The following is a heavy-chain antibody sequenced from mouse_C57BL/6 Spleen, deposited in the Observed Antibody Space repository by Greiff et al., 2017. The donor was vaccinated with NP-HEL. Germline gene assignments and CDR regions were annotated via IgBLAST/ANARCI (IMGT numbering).Heavy chain of an antibody. D-gene: IGHD2-5*01. J-gene: IGHJ3*01. CDR2: IHPNSGST. Sequence: VQLQQPGAELVKPGASVKLSCKASGYTFTSYWMHWVKQRPGQGLEWIGMIHPNSGSTNYNEKFKSKATLTVDKSSSTAYMQLSSLTSEDSAVYYCATVYYSNYGLAYWGQGTLVTVSA. CDR1: GYTFTSYW. V-gene: IGHV1-64*01. CDR3: ATVYYSNYGLAY.